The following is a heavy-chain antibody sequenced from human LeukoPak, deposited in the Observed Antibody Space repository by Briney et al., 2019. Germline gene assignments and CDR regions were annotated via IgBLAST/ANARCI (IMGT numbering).Heavy chain of an antibody. CDR3: AKDRAYPNDVFDI. D-gene: IGHD2-21*01. CDR1: GFTFGGYS. V-gene: IGHV3-23*01. Sequence: GGSLRLSCSTSGFTFGGYSMSWVRQAPGKGLEWVSAISGSGEATWYADSVKGRFSISRDTSKNTLFLQMNSLRADDTALYYCAKDRAYPNDVFDIWGQGTMVTVS. CDR2: ISGSGEAT. J-gene: IGHJ3*02.